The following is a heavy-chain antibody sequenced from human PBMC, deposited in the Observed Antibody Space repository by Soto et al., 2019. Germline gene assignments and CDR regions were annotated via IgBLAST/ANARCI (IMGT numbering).Heavy chain of an antibody. CDR1: GFTFSSYA. V-gene: IGHV3-23*01. J-gene: IGHJ6*02. D-gene: IGHD3-3*01. CDR3: AKPFGVVIPYYYYGMDV. Sequence: GGSLRLSCAASGFTFSSYAMSWVRQAPGKGLEWVSAISGSGGSTYYADSVKGRFTISRDNSKNTLYLQMNSLRAEDTAVYYCAKPFGVVIPYYYYGMDVWGQGTTVTVSS. CDR2: ISGSGGST.